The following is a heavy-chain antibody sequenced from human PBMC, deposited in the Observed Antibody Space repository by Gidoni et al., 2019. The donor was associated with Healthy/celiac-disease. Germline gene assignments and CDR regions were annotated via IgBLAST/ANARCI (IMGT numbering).Heavy chain of an antibody. V-gene: IGHV3-15*01. CDR1: GFTFSNSW. CDR3: TTGPIITMWARSAP. J-gene: IGHJ5*02. CDR2: IKSKTDGGTT. D-gene: IGHD3-10*02. Sequence: EVQLVESGGGLVKPGGSLRLSCAASGFTFSNSWMSWVRQAPGKGLEWVGRIKSKTDGGTTDYAAPVKGRFTISRDDSKNTLYLQMNSLKTEDTAVYYCTTGPIITMWARSAPWGQGTLVTVSS.